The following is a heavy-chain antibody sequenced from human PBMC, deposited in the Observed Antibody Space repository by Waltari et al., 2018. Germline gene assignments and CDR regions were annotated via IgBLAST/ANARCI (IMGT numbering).Heavy chain of an antibody. J-gene: IGHJ4*02. V-gene: IGHV4-34*12. Sequence: QVQLRQWGTGLLRPSETLSLTCAVYGSSLSGAYYVWTRQPPGKGLEWSGEVIHGRPTKFTRSLRTRLGLSVEFSGKHTSLALTAGTAANTAVYYCTRMPTGSDCWGQGTRGTVS. CDR1: GSSLSGAY. CDR2: VIHGRPT. D-gene: IGHD3-9*01. CDR3: TRMPTGSDC.